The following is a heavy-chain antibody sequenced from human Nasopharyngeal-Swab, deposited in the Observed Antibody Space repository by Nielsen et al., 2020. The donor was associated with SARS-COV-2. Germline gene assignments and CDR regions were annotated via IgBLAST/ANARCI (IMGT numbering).Heavy chain of an antibody. Sequence: WIRKPPGKRLEWIGRIYTSGSTNYNPSLKSRVTISVDASKNQFSLKLSSVTAADTAVYYCTRGGCSSTSCYEIDYWGQGTLVTVSS. V-gene: IGHV4-61*02. CDR3: TRGGCSSTSCYEIDY. D-gene: IGHD2-2*01. J-gene: IGHJ4*02. CDR2: IYTSGST.